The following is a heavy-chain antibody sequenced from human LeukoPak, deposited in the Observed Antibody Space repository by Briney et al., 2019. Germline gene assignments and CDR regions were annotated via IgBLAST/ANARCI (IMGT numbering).Heavy chain of an antibody. J-gene: IGHJ4*02. D-gene: IGHD5-12*01. V-gene: IGHV3-7*01. CDR2: IKQDGSEK. Sequence: GGSLRLSCAASGFTFSSYWMSWARQAPGKGLEWVANIKQDGSEKYYVDSVKGRFTISRDNAKNSLYLQMNSLRAEDTAVYYCAREGGARGYSGYDFFDYWGQGTLVTVSS. CDR3: AREGGARGYSGYDFFDY. CDR1: GFTFSSYW.